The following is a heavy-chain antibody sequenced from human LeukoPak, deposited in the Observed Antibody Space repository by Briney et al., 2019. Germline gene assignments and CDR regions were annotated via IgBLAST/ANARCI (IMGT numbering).Heavy chain of an antibody. CDR1: GFTFTNYA. Sequence: GGSLRLSCAASGFTFTNYAMTWVRQAPGKGLEWVSTINDSNDNTYSADSVKGRFTISRDNSKNTLYLQMNNLRAEDTAVYYCAKATYDSTPLDSWGQGTLVTVSS. CDR3: AKATYDSTPLDS. V-gene: IGHV3-23*01. J-gene: IGHJ4*02. D-gene: IGHD3-16*01. CDR2: INDSNDNT.